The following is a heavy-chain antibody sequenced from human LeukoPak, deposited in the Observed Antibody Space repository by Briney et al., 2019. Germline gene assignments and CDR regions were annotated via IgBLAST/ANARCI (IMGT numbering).Heavy chain of an antibody. V-gene: IGHV4-59*01. CDR3: ARTRRHYYGSGKNLTPWPAGLGI. Sequence: SETLSLTCTVSGGSFSDYYWTWIRQPPGKGLEWIGYGGSSNYNPSLKSRVTISIDTSKRHFSLTLSSVTAADTAVYYCARTRRHYYGSGKNLTPWPAGLGIWGQGTSVTVS. D-gene: IGHD3-10*01. J-gene: IGHJ6*02. CDR1: GGSFSDYY. CDR2: GGSS.